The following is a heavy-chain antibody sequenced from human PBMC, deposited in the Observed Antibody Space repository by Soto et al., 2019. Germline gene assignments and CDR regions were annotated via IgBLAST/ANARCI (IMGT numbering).Heavy chain of an antibody. Sequence: QVQLVESGGGVVQPGRSLRLSCAASGFTFSSYAMHWVRQAPGKGLEWVAVISYDGSNKYYADSVKGRFTISRDNSKNTLYLQMNSLRAEDTAVYYCAEIRYCSGGICYSPSAHWGQGTLVTVSS. CDR2: ISYDGSNK. J-gene: IGHJ1*01. D-gene: IGHD2-15*01. V-gene: IGHV3-30-3*01. CDR3: AEIRYCSGGICYSPSAH. CDR1: GFTFSSYA.